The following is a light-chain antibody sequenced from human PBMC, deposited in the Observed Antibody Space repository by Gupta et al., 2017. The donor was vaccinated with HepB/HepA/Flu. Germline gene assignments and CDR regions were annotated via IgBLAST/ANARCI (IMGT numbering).Light chain of an antibody. CDR3: NSRDSSGNHVV. CDR2: GKN. J-gene: IGLJ2*01. V-gene: IGLV3-19*01. Sequence: SELTQDPAVSVALGQTVRITCQGDSLRSYYASWYQKKPGQAPVLVIYGKNNRPSGIPDRFSGSSSGNTASLTITGAQAEDEADYYCNSRDSSGNHVVVGGGTKLTVL. CDR1: SLRSYY.